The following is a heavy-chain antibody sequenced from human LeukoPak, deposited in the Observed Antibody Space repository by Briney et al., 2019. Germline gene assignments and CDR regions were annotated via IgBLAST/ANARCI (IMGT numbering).Heavy chain of an antibody. Sequence: ASVKVSCKASGYTFTSYWIQWVRQAPGQGLEWMGLINPDGGSTAYAHRFQGRVTMTRDTSTSTVYMDFSSLRSEDTALYCCARAPRNSSTMLDYWGQGTLVTVSS. CDR2: INPDGGST. J-gene: IGHJ4*02. CDR1: GYTFTSYW. CDR3: ARAPRNSSTMLDY. D-gene: IGHD6-13*01. V-gene: IGHV1-46*01.